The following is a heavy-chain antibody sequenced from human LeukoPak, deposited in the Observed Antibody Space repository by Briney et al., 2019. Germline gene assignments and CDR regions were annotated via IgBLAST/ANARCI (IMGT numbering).Heavy chain of an antibody. CDR3: ARPRAGFGELSYYYYMGV. J-gene: IGHJ6*03. V-gene: IGHV4-39*01. Sequence: SDTLSLTCTVAVRYISSSSYYWGWIRQPPRNGLEWIGIIYYSGSTYYNPSLKSRVTISVDPSKNQFSPKLSSVTAADTAVYYCARPRAGFGELSYYYYMGVLGKGTTVTVS. CDR2: IYYSGST. D-gene: IGHD3-10*01. CDR1: VRYISSSSYY.